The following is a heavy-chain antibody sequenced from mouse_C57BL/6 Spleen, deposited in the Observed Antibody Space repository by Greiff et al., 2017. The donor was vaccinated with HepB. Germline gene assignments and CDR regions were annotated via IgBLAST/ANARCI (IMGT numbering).Heavy chain of an antibody. Sequence: EVQLQQSGPVLVKPGASVKMSCKASGYTFTDYYMNWVKQSHGKSLEWIGVINPYNGGTSYNQKFKGKATLTVDKSSSTAYMELNSLTSEDSAVYYWAAPYGSSYRGYAIDYWGQGTSVTVSS. D-gene: IGHD1-1*01. CDR2: INPYNGGT. CDR1: GYTFTDYY. J-gene: IGHJ4*01. CDR3: AAPYGSSYRGYAIDY. V-gene: IGHV1-19*01.